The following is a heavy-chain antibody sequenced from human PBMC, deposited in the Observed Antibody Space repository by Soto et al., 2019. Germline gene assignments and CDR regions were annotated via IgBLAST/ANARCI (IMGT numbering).Heavy chain of an antibody. CDR2: IIPNLGIA. CDR3: AGGRLHLGELSSPFGH. D-gene: IGHD3-16*02. CDR1: GGTFSSYT. V-gene: IGHV1-69*02. J-gene: IGHJ4*02. Sequence: QVQLVQSGAEVKKPGSSVKVSCKASGGTFSSYTISWVRQAPGQGLEWMGRIIPNLGIANYAQKFQGRVTITADKSTSTAYMELSSLRSEDTAVYYCAGGRLHLGELSSPFGHWGQGTLVTVSS.